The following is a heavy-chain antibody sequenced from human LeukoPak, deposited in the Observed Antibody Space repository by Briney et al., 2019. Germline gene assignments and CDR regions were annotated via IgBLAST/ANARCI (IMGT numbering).Heavy chain of an antibody. D-gene: IGHD3-22*01. CDR2: INPNSGGT. Sequence: ASVKVSCKASGSTFTDYYMHWVRQAPGQGLEWMGWINPNSGGTNYAQKFQGRVTMTSDTSISTAYMELSRLRSDDTALYYCTRGSYYDSSGYSGVRLFDYWGQGTPVTVPS. V-gene: IGHV1-2*02. J-gene: IGHJ4*02. CDR1: GSTFTDYY. CDR3: TRGSYYDSSGYSGVRLFDY.